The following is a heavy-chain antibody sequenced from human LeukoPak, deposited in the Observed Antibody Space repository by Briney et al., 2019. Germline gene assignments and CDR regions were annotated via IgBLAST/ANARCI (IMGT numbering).Heavy chain of an antibody. V-gene: IGHV3-23*01. CDR2: MSGSGGIT. Sequence: GGSLRLSCAASGFTSSAYAMSSGRQAPGGGLEWVSAMSGSGGITYYADTVKDRFSISRDNSKNALHLQKNSMRAEDTAVYYCAKGAMPYYDASGYNYFDYWGQGTPVTVSS. D-gene: IGHD3-22*01. CDR1: GFTSSAYA. J-gene: IGHJ4*02. CDR3: AKGAMPYYDASGYNYFDY.